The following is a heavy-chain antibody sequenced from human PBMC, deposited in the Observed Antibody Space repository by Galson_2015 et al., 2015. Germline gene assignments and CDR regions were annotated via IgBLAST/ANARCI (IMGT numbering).Heavy chain of an antibody. Sequence: SLRLSCAASGFTFSSYAMHWVRQAPGKGLEWVAVISYDGSNKYYADSVKGRFTISRDNSKNTLYLQMNSLRAEDTAVYYCARDRRITMIVVVIPLGAFDIWGQGTMVTVSS. V-gene: IGHV3-30-3*01. J-gene: IGHJ3*02. CDR1: GFTFSSYA. CDR2: ISYDGSNK. D-gene: IGHD3-22*01. CDR3: ARDRRITMIVVVIPLGAFDI.